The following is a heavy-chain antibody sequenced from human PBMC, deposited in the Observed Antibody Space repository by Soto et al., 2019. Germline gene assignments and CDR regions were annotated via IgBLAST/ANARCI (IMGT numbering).Heavy chain of an antibody. CDR3: ARVYYDFWSGYRAGYMDV. J-gene: IGHJ6*03. V-gene: IGHV4-59*01. CDR1: GGSISSYY. D-gene: IGHD3-3*01. Sequence: QVQLQESGPGLVKPSETLSLTCTVSGGSISSYYWSWIRQPPGKGLEWIGYIYYSGSTNYNPSLKSRVTISVDTSKNQFSLKLSSVTAADTAVYYCARVYYDFWSGYRAGYMDVWGKGTTVTVSS. CDR2: IYYSGST.